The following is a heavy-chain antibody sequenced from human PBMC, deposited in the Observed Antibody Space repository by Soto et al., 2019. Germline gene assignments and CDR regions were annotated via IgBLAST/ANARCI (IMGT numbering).Heavy chain of an antibody. J-gene: IGHJ4*02. Sequence: PGGSLRLSCAASGFTFSSYSMNWVRQAPGKGLEWVSYISSSSSTIYYADSVKGRFTISRDNAKNSLYLQMNSLRAEDTAVYYCARDLGEWVRGAEFGPFDYWGQGTLVTVSS. CDR1: GFTFSSYS. V-gene: IGHV3-48*01. D-gene: IGHD3-10*01. CDR2: ISSSSSTI. CDR3: ARDLGEWVRGAEFGPFDY.